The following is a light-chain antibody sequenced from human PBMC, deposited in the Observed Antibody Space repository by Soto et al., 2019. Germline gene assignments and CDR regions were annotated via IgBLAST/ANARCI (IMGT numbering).Light chain of an antibody. Sequence: DIVMTQSPDSLAVSLGERATINCKSSQSVLYSSNNKNYLAWYQQKPGQPPKLLIYWASTRESGVPDRFSGSGSGTDFTLTISSLQAGDVAVYYCQQYYTTLRTFGGGTQVEIK. J-gene: IGKJ4*01. CDR2: WAS. CDR1: QSVLYSSNNKNY. CDR3: QQYYTTLRT. V-gene: IGKV4-1*01.